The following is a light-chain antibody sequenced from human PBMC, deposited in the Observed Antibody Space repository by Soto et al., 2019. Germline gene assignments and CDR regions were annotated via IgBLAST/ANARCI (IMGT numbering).Light chain of an antibody. J-gene: IGKJ1*01. CDR3: QQYNSYSEA. CDR2: GAS. CDR1: QSVSSSY. V-gene: IGKV3-20*01. Sequence: EIVLTQSPGTLSLSPGERATLSCRASQSVSSSYLAWYQQKPGQAPRLLIYGASSRATGIPARFSGSQSGTEFTLTISSLQPDDFATYYCQQYNSYSEAFGQGTKVDIK.